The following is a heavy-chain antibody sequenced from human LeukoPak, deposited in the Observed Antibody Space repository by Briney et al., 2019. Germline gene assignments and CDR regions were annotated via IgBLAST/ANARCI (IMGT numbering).Heavy chain of an antibody. CDR3: ARAQYCSGGSCYSGTLGS. CDR1: GSTVSGNY. Sequence: GGSLRLSCAASGSTVSGNYMSWVRQAPGKGLEWVSVILSGADTYYADSVKGRFTISRHSSQNTVYLQMNSLRAEDTAVYYCARAQYCSGGSCYSGTLGSWGQGALVTVSS. CDR2: ILSGADT. J-gene: IGHJ5*02. V-gene: IGHV3-53*04. D-gene: IGHD2-15*01.